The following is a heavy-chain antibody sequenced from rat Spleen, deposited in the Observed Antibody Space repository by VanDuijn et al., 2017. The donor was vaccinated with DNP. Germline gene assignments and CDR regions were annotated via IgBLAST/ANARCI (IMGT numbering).Heavy chain of an antibody. CDR3: TSPYGGYGFAY. J-gene: IGHJ3*01. Sequence: QVQLKESGPGLVQPSETLSLTCTVSGFSLTSYSVSWVRQPSGKGPEWMGRMWYDGDTAYNSALKSRLSISRDTSQSQVLLKMNSLETEDTALYFCTSPYGGYGFAYWGQGTLVTVSS. CDR2: MWYDGDT. CDR1: GFSLTSYS. V-gene: IGHV2-15*01. D-gene: IGHD1-11*01.